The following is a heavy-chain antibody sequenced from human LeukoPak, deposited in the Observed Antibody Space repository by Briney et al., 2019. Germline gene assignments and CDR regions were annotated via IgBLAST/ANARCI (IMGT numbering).Heavy chain of an antibody. CDR1: GYTYTSYG. CDR2: ISAYNGDT. V-gene: IGHV1-18*01. D-gene: IGHD6-25*01. J-gene: IGHJ4*02. CDR3: ARERTPGSGYGVDY. Sequence: ASVKVSCKASGYTYTSYGISWVRQAPGQGLEWMGWISAYNGDTHYAQKFQGRVTMTGDRSISTAYMELSRLRSDDTAVYYCARERTPGSGYGVDYWGQGTVVTVSS.